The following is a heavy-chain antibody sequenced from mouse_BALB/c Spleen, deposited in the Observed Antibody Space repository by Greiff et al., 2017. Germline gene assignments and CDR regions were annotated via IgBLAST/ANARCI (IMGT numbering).Heavy chain of an antibody. D-gene: IGHD1-1*01. V-gene: IGHV1-69*02. Sequence: VQLQQSGAELVRPGASVKLSCKASGYTFTSYWINWVKQRPGQGLEWIGNIYPSDSYTNYNQKFKDKATLTVDKSSSTAYMQLSSPTSEDSAVYYCTRSGGSRSYWYFDVWGAGTTVTVSS. CDR2: IYPSDSYT. CDR1: GYTFTSYW. CDR3: TRSGGSRSYWYFDV. J-gene: IGHJ1*01.